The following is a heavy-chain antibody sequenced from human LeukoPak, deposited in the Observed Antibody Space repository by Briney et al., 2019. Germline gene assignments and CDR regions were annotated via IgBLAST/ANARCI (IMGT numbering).Heavy chain of an antibody. D-gene: IGHD6-6*01. CDR2: INHSGST. Sequence: SETLSLTCAVYGGSFSGYYWSWIRQPPGKGLEWIGEINHSGSTNYNPSLKSRVTITVDTSKNQFSLKLSSVTAADTAVYYCARTAARPSWFDPWGQGTLVTVSS. CDR1: GGSFSGYY. CDR3: ARTAARPSWFDP. V-gene: IGHV4-34*01. J-gene: IGHJ5*02.